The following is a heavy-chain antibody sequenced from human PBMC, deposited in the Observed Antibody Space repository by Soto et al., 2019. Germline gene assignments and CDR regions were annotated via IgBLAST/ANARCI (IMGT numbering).Heavy chain of an antibody. Sequence: PSETLSLTCTVSGGSISSGGYYWSWIRQPPGKGLEWIGSIYYSGSTYYNPSLKSRVTISVDTSKNQFSLKLSSVTAADTAVYYCARHELEWALLRFFPLKWFDPWGQGTLVTVSS. V-gene: IGHV4-39*01. J-gene: IGHJ5*02. D-gene: IGHD3-3*01. CDR1: GGSISSGGYY. CDR2: IYYSGST. CDR3: ARHELEWALLRFFPLKWFDP.